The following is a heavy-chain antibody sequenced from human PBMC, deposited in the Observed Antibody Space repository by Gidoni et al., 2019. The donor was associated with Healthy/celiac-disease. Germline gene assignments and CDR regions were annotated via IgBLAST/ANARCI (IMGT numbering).Heavy chain of an antibody. CDR1: GFTFSGAA. V-gene: IGHV3-73*02. D-gene: IGHD1-7*01. Sequence: EVQLVDSGGGLVQPGGSLKLSCASSGFTFSGAAMHWVRQASGKGLEGVGRIRRKANSYATAYAASVKGRFTISRDESKNTAYLQMNSLKTEDTAVYYCTRLLTGTTWFDPWGQGTLVTVSS. J-gene: IGHJ5*02. CDR2: IRRKANSYAT. CDR3: TRLLTGTTWFDP.